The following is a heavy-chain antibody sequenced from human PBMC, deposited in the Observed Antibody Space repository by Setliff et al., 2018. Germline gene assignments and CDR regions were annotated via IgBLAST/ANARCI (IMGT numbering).Heavy chain of an antibody. CDR1: GGSFSGYY. V-gene: IGHV4-34*01. Sequence: ETLSLTCAVYGGSFSGYYWSWIRQPPGKGLEWIGEINHSGSTNYNQSLKSRVTLSVDTSKNQFSLQLTSVTAADTAIYYCARGGGSVLPNYYYFNYMDVWGKGATVTV. CDR2: INHSGST. J-gene: IGHJ6*03. D-gene: IGHD2-15*01. CDR3: ARGGGSVLPNYYYFNYMDV.